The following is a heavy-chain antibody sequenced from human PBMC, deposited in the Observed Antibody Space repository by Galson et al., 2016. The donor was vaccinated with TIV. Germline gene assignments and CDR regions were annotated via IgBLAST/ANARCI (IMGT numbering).Heavy chain of an antibody. CDR3: ARDDGSTSGSNY. J-gene: IGHJ4*02. D-gene: IGHD3-22*01. V-gene: IGHV1-2*02. CDR2: INPNGGGT. CDR1: GYTFSDYY. Sequence: SVKVSCKASGYTFSDYYMHWVRQAPGQGLEWMGWINPNGGGTVYAQRFQGRVTMTRDTSITTAYMDLSRLGSDDTAVYYCARDDGSTSGSNYWGQGTLVTVSS.